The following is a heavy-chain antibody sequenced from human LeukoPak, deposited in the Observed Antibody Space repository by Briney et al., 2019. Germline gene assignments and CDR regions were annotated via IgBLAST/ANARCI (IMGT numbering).Heavy chain of an antibody. V-gene: IGHV1-18*01. CDR1: GYTFTNYG. J-gene: IGHJ4*02. CDR2: ISSYYGNT. D-gene: IGHD1-26*01. CDR3: AQFQWELRGFDY. Sequence: ASVKVSCKASGYTFTNYGISWVRQAPGQGLEWMGWISSYYGNTNYAQRLQGRVTMTTDTSTSTAYMELRSLRSHDTAVYYCAQFQWELRGFDYWGQGTLVTVSS.